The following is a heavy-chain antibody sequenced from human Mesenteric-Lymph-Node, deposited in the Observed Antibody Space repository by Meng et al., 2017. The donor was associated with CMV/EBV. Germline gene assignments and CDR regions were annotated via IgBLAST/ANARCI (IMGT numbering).Heavy chain of an antibody. J-gene: IGHJ6*02. CDR2: INPSNGGT. CDR1: GYIFTDYY. CDR3: ARDQLLYRGVHYYYYYGMDV. D-gene: IGHD2-2*02. V-gene: IGHV1-2*02. Sequence: ASVKVSCKASGYIFTDYYMHWVRQAPGQGLEWMGWINPSNGGTNYAQKLQGRVTMTTDTSTSTAYMELRSLRSDDTAVYYCARDQLLYRGVHYYYYYGMDVWGQGTTVTVSS.